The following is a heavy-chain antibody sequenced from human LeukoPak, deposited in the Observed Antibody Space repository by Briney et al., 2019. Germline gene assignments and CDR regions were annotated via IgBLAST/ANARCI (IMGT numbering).Heavy chain of an antibody. J-gene: IGHJ4*02. V-gene: IGHV4-39*01. CDR2: IYYSGST. CDR3: ARGIAKAGTFIDY. D-gene: IGHD6-19*01. Sequence: SGTLSLTCTVSGGSISSSSYYWGWIRQPPGKGLEWIGSIYYSGSTYYNPSLKSRVTISVDTSKNQFSLKLSSVTAADTAVYYCARGIAKAGTFIDYWGQGTLVTVSS. CDR1: GGSISSSSYY.